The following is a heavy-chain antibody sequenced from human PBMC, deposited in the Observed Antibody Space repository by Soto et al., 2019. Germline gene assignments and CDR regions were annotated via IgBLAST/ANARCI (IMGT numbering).Heavy chain of an antibody. CDR2: IGESGTPT. Sequence: EVQLLESGGGLVQPGGSLRLSCAASGFTFSSYAMKWVRQAPGKGLEWVSLIGESGTPTYYADSVKGRFTISRDNSGNKLLLEMYGVRAEDTDVYYCARYVTVVGYYGMDVWGQGTTVTVSS. V-gene: IGHV3-23*01. J-gene: IGHJ6*02. CDR3: ARYVTVVGYYGMDV. D-gene: IGHD1-26*01. CDR1: GFTFSSYA.